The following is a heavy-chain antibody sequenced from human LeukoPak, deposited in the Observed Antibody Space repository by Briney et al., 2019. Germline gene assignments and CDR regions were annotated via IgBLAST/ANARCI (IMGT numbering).Heavy chain of an antibody. Sequence: GGSLRLSCAASGFTFSNAWMSWVRQAPGKGLEWVGRIKSKTDGGTTDYAAPVKGRFTISRDDSKNTLYLQMNSLKTEDTAVYYCTTGRTMVRGVIDYWGQGTLVTVSS. CDR3: TTGRTMVRGVIDY. CDR1: GFTFSNAW. D-gene: IGHD3-10*01. J-gene: IGHJ4*02. V-gene: IGHV3-15*01. CDR2: IKSKTDGGTT.